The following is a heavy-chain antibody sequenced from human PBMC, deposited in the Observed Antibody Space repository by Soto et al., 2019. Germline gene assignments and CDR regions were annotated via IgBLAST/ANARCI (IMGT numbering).Heavy chain of an antibody. D-gene: IGHD3-22*01. CDR2: ISAYNGNT. V-gene: IGHV1-18*01. CDR3: ARDSPDYYESSDHQLRRFAP. Sequence: QVQLVQSGAEVKKPGASVKVSCKASGYTFTSYGISWVRQAPGQGLEWMGWISAYNGNTNYAQKLKGRVTMTTDTTTSTAYMELRSLRSDDTAVYYWARDSPDYYESSDHQLRRFAPWGQGTMVTVSS. J-gene: IGHJ5*02. CDR1: GYTFTSYG.